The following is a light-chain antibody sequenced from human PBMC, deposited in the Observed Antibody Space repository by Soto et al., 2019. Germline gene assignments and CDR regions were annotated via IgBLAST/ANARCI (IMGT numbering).Light chain of an antibody. CDR1: SSDVGRYNY. CDR3: GSYTTTYVRI. CDR2: EVT. V-gene: IGLV2-14*01. J-gene: IGLJ1*01. Sequence: QSALTQPASVSGSPGQPITISCAGTSSDVGRYNYVSWYQQHPGRAPKLIIYEVTNRPSGVSDRFSGSKSGNVASLTISGLQAADEADYYCGSYTTTYVRIFGTG.